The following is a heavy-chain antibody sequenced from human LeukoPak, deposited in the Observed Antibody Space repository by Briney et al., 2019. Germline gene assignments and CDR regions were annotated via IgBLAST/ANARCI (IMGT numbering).Heavy chain of an antibody. V-gene: IGHV3-21*01. Sequence: PGGSLRLSCAASGFTFSTYSMNWVRQAPGKGLEGVSSISSGSSYIYYADSVKGRFTISRDNAKNSLYLQMNSLRAEDTAVYYCAREAGGNSGYDWVLWGQGTLVTVFS. CDR3: AREAGGNSGYDWVL. J-gene: IGHJ4*02. D-gene: IGHD5-12*01. CDR1: GFTFSTYS. CDR2: ISSGSSYI.